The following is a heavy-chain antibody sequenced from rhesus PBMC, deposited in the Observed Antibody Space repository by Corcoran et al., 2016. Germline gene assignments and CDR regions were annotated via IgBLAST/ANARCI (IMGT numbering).Heavy chain of an antibody. J-gene: IGHJ3*01. CDR2: IYSKREST. Sequence: QVQLQESGPGVVKPSETLSLTCAVSGGTISSGYYYWSWIRQPPGKGLGWIGGIYSKRESTNSHPSLKSRVTISKDTSKNQFSLKLSSVTATDTAVYYCARVDTVCIGFWGQGLRVTVSS. CDR3: ARVDTVCIGF. D-gene: IGHD5-30*01. V-gene: IGHV4S12*01. CDR1: GGTISSGYYY.